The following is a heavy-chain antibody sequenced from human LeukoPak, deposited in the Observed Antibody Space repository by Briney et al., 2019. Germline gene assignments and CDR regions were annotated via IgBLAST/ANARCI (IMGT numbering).Heavy chain of an antibody. CDR1: AGSISSGSYD. CDR3: ARDPLRYFDWLGMDV. CDR2: IYISGST. V-gene: IGHV4-61*02. Sequence: SETLSLTCTVAAGSISSGSYDWRWIRQPAGKGLEWIALIYISGSTNYNPSLESRDTISVDTSKNQFSLKLSSVTAADTAVYYCARDPLRYFDWLGMDVWGKGTTVTVSS. D-gene: IGHD3-9*01. J-gene: IGHJ6*04.